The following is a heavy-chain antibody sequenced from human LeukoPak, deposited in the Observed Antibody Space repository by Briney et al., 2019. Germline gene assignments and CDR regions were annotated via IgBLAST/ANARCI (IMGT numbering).Heavy chain of an antibody. J-gene: IGHJ3*02. CDR1: GFSFSVYH. V-gene: IGHV1-2*02. Sequence: ASANVSCKASGFSFSVYHLHWVRQAPGQGLEWMGAINAETDGADYAQKFQGRVTLTRETSISTAYMELRRLRSDDTAVYYCARDPTNGTPDPYDIWGQGTMVTVSS. CDR2: INAETDGA. CDR3: ARDPTNGTPDPYDI. D-gene: IGHD1-7*01.